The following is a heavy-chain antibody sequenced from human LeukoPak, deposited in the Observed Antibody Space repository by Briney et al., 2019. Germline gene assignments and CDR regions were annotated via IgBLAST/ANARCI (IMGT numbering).Heavy chain of an antibody. CDR3: ARDGLPAARDY. V-gene: IGHV3-23*01. D-gene: IGHD2-2*01. CDR2: IIYSGGAT. Sequence: GGSLRLSCAASGFTFSRSAMTWVRQGPGTGLEFVASIIYSGGATYYADSVKGRFTISRDNSKNTLYLQMNSLRAEDTAVYYCARDGLPAARDYWGQGTLVTVSS. CDR1: GFTFSRSA. J-gene: IGHJ4*02.